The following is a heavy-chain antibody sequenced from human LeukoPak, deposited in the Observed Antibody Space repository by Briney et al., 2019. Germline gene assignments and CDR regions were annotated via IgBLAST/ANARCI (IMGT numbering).Heavy chain of an antibody. CDR1: GGSISSSNYY. D-gene: IGHD3-10*01. Sequence: SETLSLTCTVSGGSISSSNYYWTWIRQPAGKGLEWIGRIYTTGSPSYSPSLKSRVTISVDTSTNQFSLKLTSVGAADTAVYYCARDRGITTARGVPSWFDPWGQGTLVTVSS. CDR2: IYTTGSP. V-gene: IGHV4-61*02. J-gene: IGHJ5*02. CDR3: ARDRGITTARGVPSWFDP.